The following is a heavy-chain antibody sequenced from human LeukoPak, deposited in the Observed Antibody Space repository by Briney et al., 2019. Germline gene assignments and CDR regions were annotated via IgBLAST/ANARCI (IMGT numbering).Heavy chain of an antibody. CDR3: ARGLVSWFDY. Sequence: PGGSLRLSCAASGFTVSVNYMSWVRQAPGKGLEWVSVIYSGGSTYYADSVKGRFTISRDNSKNTVYLQMSSLRAEDTAVYYCARGLVSWFDYWGQGTLVTVSS. CDR2: IYSGGST. CDR1: GFTVSVNY. J-gene: IGHJ4*02. D-gene: IGHD6-13*01. V-gene: IGHV3-53*01.